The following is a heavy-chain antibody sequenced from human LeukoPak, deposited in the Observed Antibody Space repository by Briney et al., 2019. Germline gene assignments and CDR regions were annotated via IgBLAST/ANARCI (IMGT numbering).Heavy chain of an antibody. CDR3: ARTYCSGGSCYSSDY. J-gene: IGHJ4*02. CDR1: GYTFTSYG. D-gene: IGHD2-15*01. V-gene: IGHV1-18*01. CDR2: ISPYNGNT. Sequence: GASVKVSCMASGYTFTSYGISWVRQAPGQGLEWMGWISPYNGNTNYAQKLQGRVTVTTDTSTSTAYMELRSLRSDDTAVYYCARTYCSGGSCYSSDYWGQGTLVTVSS.